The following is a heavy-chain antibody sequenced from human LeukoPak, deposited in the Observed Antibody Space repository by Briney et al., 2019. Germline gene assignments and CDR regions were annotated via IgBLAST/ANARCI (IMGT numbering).Heavy chain of an antibody. CDR3: ARRYGGACDY. V-gene: IGHV3-30*03. CDR1: GFTFSSYG. CDR2: ISYDGSNK. J-gene: IGHJ4*02. D-gene: IGHD5-24*01. Sequence: GGSLRLSCAASGFTFSSYGMHWVRQAPGKGLEWVAVISYDGSNKYYADSVKGRFTISRDNSKNTLYLQMNSLRAEDTAVYYCARRYGGACDYWGQGTLVTVSS.